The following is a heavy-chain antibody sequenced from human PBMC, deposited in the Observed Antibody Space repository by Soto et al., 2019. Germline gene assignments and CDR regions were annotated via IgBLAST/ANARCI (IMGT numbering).Heavy chain of an antibody. D-gene: IGHD6-13*01. J-gene: IGHJ5*02. Sequence: GGSLRLSCAASGFTFRSFTMNWVRQAPGKGLEWVSTISSNRAYIYYTDALRGRFTISRDNAKNSLHLQMNSLRAEDTAVYYCTRDASRDSSARGWFDPWGPGTLVTVSS. CDR2: ISSNRAYI. CDR3: TRDASRDSSARGWFDP. CDR1: GFTFRSFT. V-gene: IGHV3-21*01.